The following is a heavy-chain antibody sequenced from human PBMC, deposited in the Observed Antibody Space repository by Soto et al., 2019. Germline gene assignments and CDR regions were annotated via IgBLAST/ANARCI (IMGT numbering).Heavy chain of an antibody. CDR3: ARGRYYYDSSGDHSPFDY. J-gene: IGHJ4*02. V-gene: IGHV3-53*02. Sequence: EVQVVETGGGLIQPGGSLRVSCAASGFTVSSYDMSWVRQAPGKGLEWISVIYSGGSTYYADSVKGRFTVSRDNSKNMLSLQMNSLRAEDTAVYYCARGRYYYDSSGDHSPFDYWGQGTLVTVSS. CDR2: IYSGGST. CDR1: GFTVSSYD. D-gene: IGHD3-22*01.